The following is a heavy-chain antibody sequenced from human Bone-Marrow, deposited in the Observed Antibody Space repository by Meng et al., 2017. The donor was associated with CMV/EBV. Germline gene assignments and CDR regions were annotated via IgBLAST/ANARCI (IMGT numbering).Heavy chain of an antibody. CDR3: GATTPGWYFDL. CDR1: GGSISSSSYY. V-gene: IGHV4-39*01. Sequence: CTVSGGSISSSSYYWGWIRQPPGKGLEWIGSIYYSGSTYYNPSLKSRVTISVDTSKNQFSLKLSSVTAADTAVYYCGATTPGWYFDLWGRGTLVTGSS. CDR2: IYYSGST. J-gene: IGHJ2*01. D-gene: IGHD1-26*01.